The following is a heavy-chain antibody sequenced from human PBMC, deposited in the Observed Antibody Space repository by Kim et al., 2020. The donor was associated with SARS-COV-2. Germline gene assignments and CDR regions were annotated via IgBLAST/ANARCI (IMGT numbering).Heavy chain of an antibody. V-gene: IGHV4-4*07. D-gene: IGHD4-17*01. CDR2: VSRSGAS. CDR1: GDSVSASY. J-gene: IGHJ5*02. Sequence: SETLSLNCIVSGDSVSASYWNWIRQPAGKGMEWIGRVSRSGASNYNPSLKSRVTLSVDVSKNQVSLRMTSLIAADTAVYYCAKDMSSNSYGWFDPWGQGTLVTVSS. CDR3: AKDMSSNSYGWFDP.